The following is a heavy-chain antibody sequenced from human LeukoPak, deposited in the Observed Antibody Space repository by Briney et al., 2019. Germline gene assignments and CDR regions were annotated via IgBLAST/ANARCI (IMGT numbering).Heavy chain of an antibody. Sequence: GGSLRLSCAPSGLSFSSYTIHWVRQAPGKGLEWVSSISSTSGYIHYADAVKGRFSISRDNAKNLVHLEMDILRADDTAVYYCARDQPPDYEILIGFYLFDYWGQGTLVTVSS. D-gene: IGHD3-9*01. V-gene: IGHV3-21*01. CDR2: ISSTSGYI. CDR1: GLSFSSYT. CDR3: ARDQPPDYEILIGFYLFDY. J-gene: IGHJ4*02.